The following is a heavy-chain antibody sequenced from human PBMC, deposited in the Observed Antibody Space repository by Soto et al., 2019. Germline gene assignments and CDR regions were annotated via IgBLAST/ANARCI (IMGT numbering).Heavy chain of an antibody. CDR3: TRPYGDYDYFDY. Sequence: EVQLVESGGGLVQPGGSLKLSCAASGFTFSGSAMHWVRQASGKGLEWVGRIRSKANSYATAYAASVKGRFTTSRDDSKNTAYLQMNSLKTEDTAVYYCTRPYGDYDYFDYWGQGTLVTVSS. D-gene: IGHD4-17*01. CDR1: GFTFSGSA. CDR2: IRSKANSYAT. J-gene: IGHJ4*02. V-gene: IGHV3-73*02.